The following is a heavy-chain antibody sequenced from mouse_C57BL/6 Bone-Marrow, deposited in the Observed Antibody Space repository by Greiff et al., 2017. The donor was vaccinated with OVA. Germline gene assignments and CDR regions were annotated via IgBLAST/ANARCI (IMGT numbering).Heavy chain of an antibody. CDR2: IYPRSGNT. V-gene: IGHV1-81*01. Sequence: QVQLQQSGAELARPGASVKLSCKASGYTFTSYGISWVKQRTGQGLEWIGEIYPRSGNTYYNEKFKGKATLTADKSSSTAYMELRSLTSEDSAVYFCARVFITTVVAWGQGTTLTVSS. CDR3: ARVFITTVVA. CDR1: GYTFTSYG. J-gene: IGHJ2*01. D-gene: IGHD1-1*01.